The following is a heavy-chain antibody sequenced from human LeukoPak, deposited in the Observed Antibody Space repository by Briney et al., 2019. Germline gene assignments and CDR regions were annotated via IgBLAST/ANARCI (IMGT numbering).Heavy chain of an antibody. D-gene: IGHD6-13*01. CDR1: GFTFSSYD. V-gene: IGHV3-13*01. CDR2: IGTAGDT. Sequence: GGSLRLSCAASGFTFSSYDMHWVRQATGKGLEWVSAIGTAGDTYYPGSVKGRFTISRENAKNSLYLQMNSLRAGDTAVYYCARALPSSSWYLYYYYYYMDVWGKGTTVTVSS. J-gene: IGHJ6*03. CDR3: ARALPSSSWYLYYYYYYMDV.